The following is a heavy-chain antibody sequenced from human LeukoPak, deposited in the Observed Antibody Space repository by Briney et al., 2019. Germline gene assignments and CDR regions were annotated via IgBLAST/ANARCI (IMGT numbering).Heavy chain of an antibody. CDR1: GSTFSNYA. CDR3: ARGTIFGVYYMDA. J-gene: IGHJ6*03. CDR2: ITSNGGST. V-gene: IGHV3-64*01. D-gene: IGHD3-3*01. Sequence: GGSLRLSCAASGSTFSNYAMHWVRQAPGKGLEFVSAITSNGGSTYYANSVKGRFTISRDNSKNTLYLQMGSLRAEDTAVYYCARGTIFGVYYMDAWGKGTTVTVSS.